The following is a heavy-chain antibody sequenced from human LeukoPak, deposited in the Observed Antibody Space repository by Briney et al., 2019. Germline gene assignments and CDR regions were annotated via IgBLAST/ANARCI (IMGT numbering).Heavy chain of an antibody. V-gene: IGHV1-69*04. CDR3: ATTRRDGYNPVIDY. CDR2: IILILGIA. Sequence: ASVKVSCKASGGTFSSYAISWVRQAPGQGLEWMGRIILILGIANYAQKFQGRVTITADKSTSTAYMELSSLRSEDTAVYYCATTRRDGYNPVIDYWGQGTLVTVSS. J-gene: IGHJ4*02. D-gene: IGHD5-24*01. CDR1: GGTFSSYA.